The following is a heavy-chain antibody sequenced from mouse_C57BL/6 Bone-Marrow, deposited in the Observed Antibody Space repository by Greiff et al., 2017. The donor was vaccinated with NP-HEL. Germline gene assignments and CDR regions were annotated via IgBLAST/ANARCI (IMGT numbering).Heavy chain of an antibody. CDR2: INPSSGYT. Sequence: QVQLQQSGAELARPGASVKMSCKASGYTFTSYTMHWVKQRPGQGLEWIGYINPSSGYTKYNQKFKDKATLTADKSSSTAYMQLSSLTSEDSSVYYCARRGDWYDAMDYWGQGTSVTVSS. V-gene: IGHV1-4*01. CDR1: GYTFTSYT. CDR3: ARRGDWYDAMDY. J-gene: IGHJ4*01.